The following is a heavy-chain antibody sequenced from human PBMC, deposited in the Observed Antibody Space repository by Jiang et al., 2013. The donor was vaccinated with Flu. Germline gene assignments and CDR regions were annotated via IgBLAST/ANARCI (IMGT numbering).Heavy chain of an antibody. J-gene: IGHJ4*02. V-gene: IGHV4-31*03. CDR3: ATTYYYDSSGYYPNFDY. CDR2: IYYSGST. D-gene: IGHD3-22*01. Sequence: GSGLVKPSQTLSLTCTVSGGSISSGGYYWSWIRQHPGKGLEWIGYIYYSGSTYYNPSLKSRVTISVDTSKNQFSLKLSSVTAADTAVYYCATTYYYDSSGYYPNFDYWAREPWSPSPQ. CDR1: GGSISSGGYY.